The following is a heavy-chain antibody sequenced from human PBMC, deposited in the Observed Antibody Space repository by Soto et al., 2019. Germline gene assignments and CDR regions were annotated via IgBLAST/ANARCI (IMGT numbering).Heavy chain of an antibody. V-gene: IGHV4-31*03. CDR2: IYYSGST. J-gene: IGHJ4*02. Sequence: QVQLQESGPGLVKPSQTLSLTCTVSGGSISSGGYYWSWIRQHPGKSLEWIGYIYYSGSTYYNPSVKSRVTISVDTSKNQFSLKLSSVTAADTAVYYCARGPESSSWYGGQGYWGQGTLVTVSS. CDR1: GGSISSGGYY. CDR3: ARGPESSSWYGGQGY. D-gene: IGHD6-13*01.